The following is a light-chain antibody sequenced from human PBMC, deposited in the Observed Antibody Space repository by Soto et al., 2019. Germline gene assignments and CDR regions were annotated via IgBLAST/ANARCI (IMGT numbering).Light chain of an antibody. CDR1: QSIISY. J-gene: IGKJ4*01. CDR3: QQSYSTPFT. CDR2: AAS. Sequence: DIQMTQSPSSLSASVGDRVTITCRASQSIISYLNWYQQKPGKAPKLLIYAASSLQSGVPSRFGGSGSGTDFTLTISSLQPEDFATYYCQQSYSTPFTFGGGTKVDIK. V-gene: IGKV1-39*01.